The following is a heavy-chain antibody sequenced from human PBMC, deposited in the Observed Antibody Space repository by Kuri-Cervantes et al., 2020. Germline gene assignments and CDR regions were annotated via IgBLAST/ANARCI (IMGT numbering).Heavy chain of an antibody. CDR3: ARAGIVGATGEFDY. D-gene: IGHD1-26*01. CDR2: IYYSGST. J-gene: IGHJ4*02. CDR1: GGSISSYY. Sequence: SETLSLTCTVSGGSISSYYWSWIRQPAGKGLEWIGRIYYSGSTNYNPSLKSRVTISVDTSKNQFSLKLSSVTAADTAVYYCARAGIVGATGEFDYWGQGTLVTVSS. V-gene: IGHV4-4*07.